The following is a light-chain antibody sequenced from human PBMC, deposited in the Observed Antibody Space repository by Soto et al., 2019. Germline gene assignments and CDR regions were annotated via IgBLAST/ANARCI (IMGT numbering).Light chain of an antibody. CDR2: GAS. V-gene: IGKV3-20*01. CDR1: QTISSKY. CDR3: QQYGSSPWT. Sequence: ETVLTQSPGTLSLSPGERATLSCRASQTISSKYLAGYRQTPGQAPRLLIYGASNRATGIADRFSGSGSGTDFTLIISRLEPEDFALYYCQQYGSSPWTFGQGTKVEIK. J-gene: IGKJ1*01.